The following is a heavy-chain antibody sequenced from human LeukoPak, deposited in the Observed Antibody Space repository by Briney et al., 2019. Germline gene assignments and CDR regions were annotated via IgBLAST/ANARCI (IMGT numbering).Heavy chain of an antibody. J-gene: IGHJ4*02. CDR1: GFTFSSYW. V-gene: IGHV3-7*01. CDR2: IKQDGSEK. CDR3: ARDISRYSSSSPLDY. Sequence: PGGSLRLSCAASGFTFSSYWMSWVRQAPGKGLEWVANIKQDGSEKYYVDSVKGRFTISRDNAKNSPFLQMNSLRAEDTAVYYCARDISRYSSSSPLDYWGQGILVTVSS. D-gene: IGHD6-13*01.